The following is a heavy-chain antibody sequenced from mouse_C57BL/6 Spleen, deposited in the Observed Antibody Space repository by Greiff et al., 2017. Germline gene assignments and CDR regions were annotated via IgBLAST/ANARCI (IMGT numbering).Heavy chain of an antibody. CDR3: ARGGVTVTGDAMDY. CDR2: IDPSDSET. CDR1: GYTFTSYW. J-gene: IGHJ4*01. V-gene: IGHV1-52*01. Sequence: QVQLQQPGAELVRPGSSVKLSCKASGYTFTSYWMHWVKQRPIQGLEWIGNIDPSDSETHYNQKFKDKATLTVDKSSSTAYMQLSSLTSEDSAVYYCARGGVTVTGDAMDYWGQGTSVTVSS. D-gene: IGHD2-1*01.